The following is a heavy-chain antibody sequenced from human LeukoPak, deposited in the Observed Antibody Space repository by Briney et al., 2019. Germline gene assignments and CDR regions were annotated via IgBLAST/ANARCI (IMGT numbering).Heavy chain of an antibody. Sequence: PGGSLRLSCAASGFTFSDYYMIWIRQAPGKGLEWVSYVSNSGSTIYYADSVKGRFTISRDNAKNSLYLQMNSLRAEDTAVYYCARHSDSDYYYYYMDVWGKGTTVTVSS. CDR1: GFTFSDYY. J-gene: IGHJ6*03. CDR2: VSNSGSTI. V-gene: IGHV3-11*04. CDR3: ARHSDSDYYYYYMDV. D-gene: IGHD2-15*01.